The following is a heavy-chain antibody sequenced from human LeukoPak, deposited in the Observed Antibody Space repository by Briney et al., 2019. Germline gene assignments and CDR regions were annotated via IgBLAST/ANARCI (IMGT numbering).Heavy chain of an antibody. V-gene: IGHV3-21*01. Sequence: GGSLRLSCAASGFTFSSYSMNWVRQAPGKGVEWVSSISSSSSYIYYADSVKGRFTISRDNAKNSLYLQMNSLRAEDTAVYYCARDRRELLYYFDYWGQGTLVTVSS. CDR3: ARDRRELLYYFDY. CDR2: ISSSSSYI. J-gene: IGHJ4*02. CDR1: GFTFSSYS. D-gene: IGHD1-26*01.